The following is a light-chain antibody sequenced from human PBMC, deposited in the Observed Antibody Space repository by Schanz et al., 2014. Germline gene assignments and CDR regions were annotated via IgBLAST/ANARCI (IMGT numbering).Light chain of an antibody. CDR1: QSVSSN. V-gene: IGKV3-15*01. J-gene: IGKJ4*01. CDR2: ATS. CDR3: QQAISFPVT. Sequence: EIVMTQSPATLSVSPGERATLSCRASQSVSSNLAWYQQKPGQAPRLLIYATSTRATDIPARFSGSGSGTDFTLTITSLQPEDSATYYCQQAISFPVTFGGGTKVEIK.